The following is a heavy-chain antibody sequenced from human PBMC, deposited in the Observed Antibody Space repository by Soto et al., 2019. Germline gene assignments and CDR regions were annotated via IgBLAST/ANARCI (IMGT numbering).Heavy chain of an antibody. CDR2: IYYSGST. Sequence: QLQLQESGPGLVKPSETLSLTCTVSGGSISSSSYYWGWIRQPPGKGLEWIGSIYYSGSTYYNPSHKSRVAISADTYKNQLPLKLSSVTAADTALYYCARHRHNSGWLNGFDPWGQGTLVTVSS. D-gene: IGHD6-19*01. CDR3: ARHRHNSGWLNGFDP. J-gene: IGHJ5*02. V-gene: IGHV4-39*01. CDR1: GGSISSSSYY.